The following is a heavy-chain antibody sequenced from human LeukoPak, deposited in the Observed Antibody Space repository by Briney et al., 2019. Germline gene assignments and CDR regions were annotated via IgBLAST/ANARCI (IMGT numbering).Heavy chain of an antibody. D-gene: IGHD2-15*01. J-gene: IGHJ4*02. Sequence: GESLKISCKGSGYSFNTYWIGWVRQMPGKGLEWMGIIYPGDSDTRYSPSFEGQVTISADKSISTAYLQGSSLKASDTATYYCATGGYCSGGSCYSFFDYWGQGTLVTVSS. CDR1: GYSFNTYW. CDR3: ATGGYCSGGSCYSFFDY. V-gene: IGHV5-51*01. CDR2: IYPGDSDT.